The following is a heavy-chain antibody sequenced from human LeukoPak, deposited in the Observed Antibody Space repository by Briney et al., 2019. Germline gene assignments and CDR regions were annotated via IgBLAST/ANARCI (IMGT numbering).Heavy chain of an antibody. CDR3: ARVPSIAPRPPKGPRNWFDP. CDR1: GGTFSSYA. D-gene: IGHD6-6*01. V-gene: IGHV1-69*04. Sequence: ASVKVSCKASGGTFSSYAISWVRQAPGQGLEWMGRIIPILGIANYAQKFQGRVTITADKSTSTAYMELSSLRSEDTAVYYCARVPSIAPRPPKGPRNWFDPWGQGTLVAVSS. CDR2: IIPILGIA. J-gene: IGHJ5*02.